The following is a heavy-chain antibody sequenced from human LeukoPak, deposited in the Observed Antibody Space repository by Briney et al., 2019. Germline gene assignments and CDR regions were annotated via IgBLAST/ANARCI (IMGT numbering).Heavy chain of an antibody. CDR3: ARRSWYYDFWSGYYSDDAFDI. CDR1: GGSFSGYY. V-gene: IGHV4-34*01. D-gene: IGHD3-3*01. CDR2: INHSGST. J-gene: IGHJ3*02. Sequence: PSETLSLTCAVYGGSFSGYYGSWIRQPPGKGLEWIGEINHSGSTNYNPSLKTRVTISVDTSRNQFSLKLSSVTAADTAVYYCARRSWYYDFWSGYYSDDAFDIWGQGTMVTVSS.